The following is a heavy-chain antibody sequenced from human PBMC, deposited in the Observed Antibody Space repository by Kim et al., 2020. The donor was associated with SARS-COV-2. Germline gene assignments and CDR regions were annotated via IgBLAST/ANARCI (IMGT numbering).Heavy chain of an antibody. J-gene: IGHJ4*02. Sequence: SETLSLTCGVYGGLFSGYYWNWIRQPPGKGLEWIGEIHHSGSTNYNPSLKSRVTISVDTPKKQFSLKLSSVTAADTAVYYCARRTAPGPPGLWGQGILVTVSS. CDR3: ARRTAPGPPGL. D-gene: IGHD5-18*01. V-gene: IGHV4-34*01. CDR2: IHHSGST. CDR1: GGLFSGYY.